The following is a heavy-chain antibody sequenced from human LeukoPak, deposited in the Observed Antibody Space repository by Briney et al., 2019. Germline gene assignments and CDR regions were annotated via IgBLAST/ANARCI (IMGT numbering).Heavy chain of an antibody. CDR2: IYSGGST. CDR3: ARWANSVDY. J-gene: IGHJ4*02. Sequence: PGRSLRLSCAVSGFTVSSNYMSWVRQAPGKGLEWVSIIYSGGSTYYADSVKGRFTISRDNSKNTLYLQMNSLRAEDTAVYYCARWANSVDYWGQGTLVTVSS. CDR1: GFTVSSNY. D-gene: IGHD1-1*01. V-gene: IGHV3-66*01.